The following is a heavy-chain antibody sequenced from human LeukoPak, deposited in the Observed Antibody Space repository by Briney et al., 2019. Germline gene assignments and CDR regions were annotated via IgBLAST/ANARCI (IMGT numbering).Heavy chain of an antibody. J-gene: IGHJ6*03. CDR2: IYYTGIT. CDR1: GASISSSY. CDR3: ARLGIYPIQGYNYNYHYMDV. V-gene: IGHV4-59*08. Sequence: SETLSLTCTVSGASISSSYWSWIRQPPGKGLEWIGYIYYTGITNYNPSLKSRGTISVDMSKNQFSLQLSSVTAADTVSYYCARLGIYPIQGYNYNYHYMDVWAKGTTVTVSS. D-gene: IGHD1-1*01.